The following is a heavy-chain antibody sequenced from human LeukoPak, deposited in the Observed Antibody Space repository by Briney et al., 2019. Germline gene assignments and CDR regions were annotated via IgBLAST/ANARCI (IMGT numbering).Heavy chain of an antibody. J-gene: IGHJ6*03. D-gene: IGHD2-2*01. CDR1: GFTFDDYA. CDR2: ISWNSGSI. Sequence: GGSLRLSCSASGFTFDDYAMHWVRQAPGKGLEWASGISWNSGSIGYADSVKGRFTISRDNAKNSLYLQMNSLRDEDTALYYCANLGSAGCRRITSCSAYMDVWGKGTTVTVSS. V-gene: IGHV3-9*01. CDR3: ANLGSAGCRRITSCSAYMDV.